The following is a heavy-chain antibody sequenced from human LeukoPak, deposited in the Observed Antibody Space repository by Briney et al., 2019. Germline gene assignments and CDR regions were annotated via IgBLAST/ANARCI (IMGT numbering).Heavy chain of an antibody. V-gene: IGHV4-59*01. CDR3: ARNKGYCTNGVCYDYMDV. Sequence: SETLSLACTVSGGSISSYYWSWIRQPPGKGLEWIGYIYYSGSTNYNPSLKSRVTISVDTSKNQFSLKLSSVTAADTAVYYCARNKGYCTNGVCYDYMDVWGKGTTVTVSS. J-gene: IGHJ6*03. CDR2: IYYSGST. CDR1: GGSISSYY. D-gene: IGHD2-8*01.